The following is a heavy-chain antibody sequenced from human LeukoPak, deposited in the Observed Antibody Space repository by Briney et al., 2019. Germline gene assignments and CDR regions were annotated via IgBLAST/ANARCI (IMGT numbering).Heavy chain of an antibody. D-gene: IGHD4-17*01. V-gene: IGHV1-2*04. J-gene: IGHJ5*02. CDR2: INPNSGGT. CDR1: GYTFTGYY. Sequence: GASVKVSCKASGYTFTGYYMHWVRQAPGQGLEWMGWINPNSGGTNYAQKFQGWVTMTRDTSISTAYMELSRLRSDDTAVYYCARDRDNDYGDYNWFDPWGQGTLVTVSS. CDR3: ARDRDNDYGDYNWFDP.